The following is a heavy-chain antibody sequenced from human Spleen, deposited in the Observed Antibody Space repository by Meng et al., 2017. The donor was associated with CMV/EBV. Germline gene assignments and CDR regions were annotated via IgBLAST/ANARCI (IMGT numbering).Heavy chain of an antibody. V-gene: IGHV1-8*01. D-gene: IGHD3-3*01. CDR3: ARASSGTTIRPYYHFGVDTKTYYYYYGMDV. J-gene: IGHJ6*02. CDR1: GYTFTSYD. CDR2: MNPNSGNT. Sequence: ASVKVSCKASGYTFTSYDINWVRQDTGQGLEWMGWMNPNSGNTGYAQKFQGRVTMTRNTSISTAYMELSSLRSEDTAVYYCARASSGTTIRPYYHFGVDTKTYYYYYGMDVWGQGTTVTVSS.